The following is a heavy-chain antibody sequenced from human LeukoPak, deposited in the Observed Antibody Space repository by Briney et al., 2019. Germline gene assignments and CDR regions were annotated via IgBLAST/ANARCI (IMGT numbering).Heavy chain of an antibody. CDR1: GGSYGAYS. Sequence: SETLSLTCAVYGGSYGAYSWSWIRQPPGKGLEWIGEINHSGSTNSNPSLKSRVTISVDTSKNQFSLKLSSVTAADTAVYYCARVHYGDYAEYFQHWGQGTLVTVSS. CDR3: ARVHYGDYAEYFQH. J-gene: IGHJ1*01. V-gene: IGHV4-34*01. CDR2: INHSGST. D-gene: IGHD4-17*01.